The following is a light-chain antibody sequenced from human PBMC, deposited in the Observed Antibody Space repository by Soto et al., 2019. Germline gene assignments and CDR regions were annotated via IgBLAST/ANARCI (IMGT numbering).Light chain of an antibody. CDR1: QSIRSW. J-gene: IGKJ5*01. CDR3: QQYNVYPIT. CDR2: AAS. Sequence: IQMTQPPSTLSASVGDRVTMTCRASQSIRSWLAWYQQKPGKAPKSLIYAASSLESGVPSNFSGSGSGTEFTLTINSLQPEDFATYYCQQYNVYPITFGQGTRLEI. V-gene: IGKV1-5*01.